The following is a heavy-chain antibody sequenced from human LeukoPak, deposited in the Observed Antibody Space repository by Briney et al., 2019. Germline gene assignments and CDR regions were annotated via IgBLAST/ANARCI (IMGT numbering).Heavy chain of an antibody. J-gene: IGHJ4*02. CDR1: GDSISSYY. CDR2: IYYSGST. V-gene: IGHV4-59*01. CDR3: ATGNCSGGSCYFDY. Sequence: SETLSLTCTVSGDSISSYYWSWIRQPPGKGLEWIGYIYYSGSTNYNPSLKSRVTISIHTSKNQFFLKLTSVTAADTAVYYCATGNCSGGSCYFDYWGQGTLVTVSS. D-gene: IGHD2-15*01.